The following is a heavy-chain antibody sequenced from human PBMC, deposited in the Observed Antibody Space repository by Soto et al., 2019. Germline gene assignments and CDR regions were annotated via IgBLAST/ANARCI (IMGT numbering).Heavy chain of an antibody. CDR2: IFANGHT. CDR3: VASLAASGLNWLDP. D-gene: IGHD6-13*01. CDR1: GGSISEKY. J-gene: IGHJ5*02. Sequence: NPSETLSLTCIVSGGSISEKYWNWVRQPPGKGLEWIGLIFANGHTDYNPSLKSRVTMSVDASKNQFSLRLTSMTAADTAVYYCVASLAASGLNWLDPWGRGTLGTVSS. V-gene: IGHV4-4*07.